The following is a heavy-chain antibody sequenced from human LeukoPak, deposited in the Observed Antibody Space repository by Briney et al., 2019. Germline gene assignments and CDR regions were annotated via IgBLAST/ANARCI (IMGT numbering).Heavy chain of an antibody. CDR3: ARGLGYSYGYFDY. Sequence: GRSLRLSCAASGFTFSSYAMHWVRQAPGKGLEWVAIISDDGSTKYYADSVKGRFTIFRDNSKNTLYLQMNSPRAEDTAVYYCARGLGYSYGYFDYWGQGTLVTVSS. D-gene: IGHD5-18*01. J-gene: IGHJ4*02. CDR2: ISDDGSTK. CDR1: GFTFSSYA. V-gene: IGHV3-30*04.